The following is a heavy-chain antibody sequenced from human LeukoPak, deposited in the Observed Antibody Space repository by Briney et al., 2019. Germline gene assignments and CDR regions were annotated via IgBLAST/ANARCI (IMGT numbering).Heavy chain of an antibody. J-gene: IGHJ4*02. Sequence: ASVKVSCKVSGYTLTDYSMHWVRQAPGKGLEWMGGFNPEDGETIYAQKFQGRVTMIEDTSTDTAYMELTSLRSDDTAVYYCAAGGTITTEFGFWGQGTLVTVSS. CDR2: FNPEDGET. V-gene: IGHV1-24*01. D-gene: IGHD4-11*01. CDR1: GYTLTDYS. CDR3: AAGGTITTEFGF.